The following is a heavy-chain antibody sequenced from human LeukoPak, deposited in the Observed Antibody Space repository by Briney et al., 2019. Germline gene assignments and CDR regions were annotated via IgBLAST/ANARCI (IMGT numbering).Heavy chain of an antibody. CDR3: ARVGLTTVTTLDY. CDR2: IYHSGST. V-gene: IGHV4-38-2*02. J-gene: IGHJ4*02. CDR1: GYSISSGYY. Sequence: SETLSLTCTVSGYSISSGYYWGWIRQPPGKGLEWIGSIYHSGSTYYNPSLKSRVTISVDTSKNQFSLKLSSVTAADTAVYYCARVGLTTVTTLDYWGQGTLVTVSS. D-gene: IGHD4-17*01.